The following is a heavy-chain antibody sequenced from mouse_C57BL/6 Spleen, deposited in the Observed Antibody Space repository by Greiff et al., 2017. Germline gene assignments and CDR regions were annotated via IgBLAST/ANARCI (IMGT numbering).Heavy chain of an antibody. CDR3: ARGDLLLRFYYFDY. CDR1: GYTFTSYW. V-gene: IGHV1-52*01. D-gene: IGHD1-1*01. CDR2: IDPSDSET. J-gene: IGHJ2*01. Sequence: VQLQQPGAELVRPGSSVKLSCKASGYTFTSYWMHWVKQRPIQGLEWIGNIDPSDSETHYNQKFKDKATLTVDKSSSTAYMQLSSLTSEDSAVYYCARGDLLLRFYYFDYWGQGTTLTVSS.